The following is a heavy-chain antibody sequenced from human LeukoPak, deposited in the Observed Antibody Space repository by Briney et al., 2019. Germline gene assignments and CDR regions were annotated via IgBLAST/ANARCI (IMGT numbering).Heavy chain of an antibody. CDR3: AREVADRAVAGTGAFDI. CDR1: GYSISSGYY. V-gene: IGHV4-38-2*02. Sequence: SETLSLTCTVSGYSISSGYYWGWIRQPPGKGLEWIGSIYHSGSTYYNPSLKSRVTISVDTSKNQFSLKLSSVTAADTAVYYCAREVADRAVAGTGAFDIWGQGTMVTVSS. J-gene: IGHJ3*02. D-gene: IGHD6-19*01. CDR2: IYHSGST.